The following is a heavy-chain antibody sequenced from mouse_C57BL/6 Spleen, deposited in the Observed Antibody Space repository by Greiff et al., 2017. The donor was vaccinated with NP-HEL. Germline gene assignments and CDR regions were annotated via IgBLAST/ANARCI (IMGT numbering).Heavy chain of an antibody. CDR3: ARFGYYSNYDY. V-gene: IGHV1-26*01. D-gene: IGHD2-5*01. CDR2: INPNNGGT. J-gene: IGHJ2*01. CDR1: GYTFTDYY. Sequence: EVQLQQSGPELVKPGASVKISCKASGYTFTDYYMNWVKQSHGKSLEWIGDINPNNGGTSYNQKFKGKATLTVDKSSSTAYMELRSLTSEDSAVYYCARFGYYSNYDYWGQGTTLTVSS.